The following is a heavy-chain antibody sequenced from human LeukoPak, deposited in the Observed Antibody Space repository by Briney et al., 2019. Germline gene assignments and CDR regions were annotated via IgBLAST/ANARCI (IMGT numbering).Heavy chain of an antibody. CDR3: ARDRYYYDSSGYYYRPTRWFDH. Sequence: ASVKVSCKASGYTFTSYGISWVRQAPGQGLEWMGWISAYNGNTNYAQKLQGRVTMTTDTSTSTAYMELRSLRSDDTAVYYCARDRYYYDSSGYYYRPTRWFDHWGQGTLVTVSS. J-gene: IGHJ5*02. V-gene: IGHV1-18*01. CDR1: GYTFTSYG. CDR2: ISAYNGNT. D-gene: IGHD3-22*01.